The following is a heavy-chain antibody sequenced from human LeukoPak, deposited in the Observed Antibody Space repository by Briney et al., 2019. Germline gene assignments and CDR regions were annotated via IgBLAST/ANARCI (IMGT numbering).Heavy chain of an antibody. CDR2: IIPILGIA. V-gene: IGHV1-69*04. CDR3: AISGDILTGPFDY. D-gene: IGHD3-9*01. CDR1: GGTFSSYA. Sequence: SVKVSCKASGGTFSSYAISWVRQAPGQGLEWMGRIIPILGIANYAQKFQGRVTITADKSTSTAYMELSSLRSEDTAVYYCAISGDILTGPFDYWGQGTLVTVSS. J-gene: IGHJ4*02.